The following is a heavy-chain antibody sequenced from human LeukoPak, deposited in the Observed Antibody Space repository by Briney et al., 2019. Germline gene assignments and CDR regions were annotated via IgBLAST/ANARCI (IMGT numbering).Heavy chain of an antibody. J-gene: IGHJ4*02. CDR2: IIPIFGTA. Sequence: SVKVSCKASGGTFSSYVISWVRQAPGQGLEWMGRIIPIFGTANYAQKFQGRVTITTDESTSTAYMELSSLRSEDTAVYYCATDVAYYDSSGYYGVFDYWGQGTLVTVSS. D-gene: IGHD3-22*01. V-gene: IGHV1-69*05. CDR1: GGTFSSYV. CDR3: ATDVAYYDSSGYYGVFDY.